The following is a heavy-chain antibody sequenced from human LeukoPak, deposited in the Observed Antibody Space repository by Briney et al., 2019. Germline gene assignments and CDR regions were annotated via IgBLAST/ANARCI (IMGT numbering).Heavy chain of an antibody. J-gene: IGHJ4*02. V-gene: IGHV1-2*02. CDR1: GFSFSGYY. Sequence: ASVKVSCKASGFSFSGYYIHWLRQAPGQGLEWMGWINPNSGGTNYAQKFQGRVTMTRDTSISTAYMELSRLRSDDTAVYYCAREMGYSYGYKPLGYWGQGTLVTVSS. CDR2: INPNSGGT. D-gene: IGHD5-18*01. CDR3: AREMGYSYGYKPLGY.